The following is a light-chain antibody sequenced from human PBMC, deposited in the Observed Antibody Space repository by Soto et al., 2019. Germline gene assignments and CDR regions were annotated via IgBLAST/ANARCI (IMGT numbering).Light chain of an antibody. CDR1: QSFSSN. V-gene: IGKV3-15*01. J-gene: IGKJ5*01. CDR2: DAS. CDR3: QQYNNWPIT. Sequence: EIVMTQSPATLSVSPGERATLSCRASQSFSSNLAWYQQKPGQAPRLLIYDASTRATGLPARFSGSGSGTEFTLTISSLQSEDFAVYYCQQYNNWPITFGQGTQLEIK.